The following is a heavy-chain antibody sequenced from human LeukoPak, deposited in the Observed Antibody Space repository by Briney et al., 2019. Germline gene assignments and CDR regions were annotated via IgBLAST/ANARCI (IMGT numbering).Heavy chain of an antibody. CDR1: GFTFSRYT. Sequence: PGGSLRLSCAASGFTFSRYTMNWVRQAPGKGPEWVSSISSSNSHIYYADSVKGRFTISRDNAENSLYLQINSRRAEDTAVYFCAREDSRRELDGWGQGTLVTVSS. D-gene: IGHD3-10*01. V-gene: IGHV3-21*01. J-gene: IGHJ4*02. CDR2: ISSSNSHI. CDR3: AREDSRRELDG.